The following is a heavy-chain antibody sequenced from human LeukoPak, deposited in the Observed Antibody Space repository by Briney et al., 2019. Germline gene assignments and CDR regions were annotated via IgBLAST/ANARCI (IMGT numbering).Heavy chain of an antibody. CDR3: ARSGWYLFDY. CDR2: IYYSGST. J-gene: IGHJ4*02. V-gene: IGHV4-59*01. CDR1: GGSISSYY. Sequence: SETLSLTCTVSGGSISSYYWSWIRQPPGKGLEWIGYIYYSGSTNYNPSLKSRVTISVDTSKNQFSLKLSSVTAADTAVCYCARSGWYLFDYWGQGNLVTVSS. D-gene: IGHD6-19*01.